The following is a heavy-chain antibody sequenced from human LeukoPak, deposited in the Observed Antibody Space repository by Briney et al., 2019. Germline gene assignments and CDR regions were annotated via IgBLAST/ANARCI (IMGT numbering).Heavy chain of an antibody. Sequence: KASETLSLTCAVYGGSFSGYYWSWIRQPPGKGLEWIWEINHSGSTNYNPSLKSRVTISVDTSKNQFSLKLSSVTAADTAVYYCARYATRATYYYDSSGYSVYWGQGTLVTVSS. V-gene: IGHV4-34*01. CDR2: INHSGST. CDR3: ARYATRATYYYDSSGYSVY. CDR1: GGSFSGYY. D-gene: IGHD3-22*01. J-gene: IGHJ4*02.